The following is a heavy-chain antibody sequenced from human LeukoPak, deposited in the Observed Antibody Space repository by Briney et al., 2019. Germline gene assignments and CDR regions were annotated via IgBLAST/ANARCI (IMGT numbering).Heavy chain of an antibody. CDR1: GFTFSDYY. CDR2: ISSSGSAI. Sequence: PGGSLRLSCAASGFTFSDYYMSWIRQAPGKGLEWVSYISSSGSAIYYADSVKGRFTISRDNAKNSLYLQMNSLRAEDTALYYCAKGGIAVVDRIRNYFDYWGQGTLVTVSS. CDR3: AKGGIAVVDRIRNYFDY. V-gene: IGHV3-11*01. J-gene: IGHJ4*02. D-gene: IGHD6-19*01.